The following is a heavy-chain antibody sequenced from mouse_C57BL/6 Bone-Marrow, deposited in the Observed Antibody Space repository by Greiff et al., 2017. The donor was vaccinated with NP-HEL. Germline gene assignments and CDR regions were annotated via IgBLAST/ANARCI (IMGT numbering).Heavy chain of an antibody. D-gene: IGHD1-1*01. V-gene: IGHV1-81*01. J-gene: IGHJ2*01. CDR1: GYTFTSYG. CDR3: ARFYYYGSSLYYFDY. Sequence: QVHVKQSGAELARPGASVKLSCKASGYTFTSYGISWVKQRTGQGLEWIGEIYPRSGNTYYNEKFKGKATLTADKSSSTAYMELRSLTSEDSAVYFCARFYYYGSSLYYFDYWGQGTTLTVSS. CDR2: IYPRSGNT.